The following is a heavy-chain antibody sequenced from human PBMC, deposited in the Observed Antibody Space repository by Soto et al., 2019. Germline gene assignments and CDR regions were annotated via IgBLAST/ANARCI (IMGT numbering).Heavy chain of an antibody. V-gene: IGHV3-21*01. J-gene: IGHJ3*02. CDR2: ISSSSSYI. D-gene: IGHD2-15*01. CDR1: GFTFSSYS. CDR3: ARDMVVAALANDAFDI. Sequence: GGSLRLSCAAFGFTFSSYSMNWVRQAPGKGLEWVSSISSSSSYIYYADSVKGRFTISRDNAKNSLYLQMNSLRAEDTAVYYCARDMVVAALANDAFDIWGQGTMVTVSS.